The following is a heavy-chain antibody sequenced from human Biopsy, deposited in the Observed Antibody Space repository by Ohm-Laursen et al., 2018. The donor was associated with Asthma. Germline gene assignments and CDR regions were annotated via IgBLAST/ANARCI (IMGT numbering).Heavy chain of an antibody. CDR1: GFVFSQCG. CDR3: ARQSGQNYGDSSGFDI. D-gene: IGHD3-22*01. Sequence: SLRLSCAASGFVFSQCGMHWVRQGPGKGLEWVALVSSDGHNKYYEDSVKGRFTISRDNSRNRLYLQINRLTVEDSAVYFCARQSGQNYGDSSGFDIWGQGTKVAVSS. V-gene: IGHV3-30*03. J-gene: IGHJ3*02. CDR2: VSSDGHNK.